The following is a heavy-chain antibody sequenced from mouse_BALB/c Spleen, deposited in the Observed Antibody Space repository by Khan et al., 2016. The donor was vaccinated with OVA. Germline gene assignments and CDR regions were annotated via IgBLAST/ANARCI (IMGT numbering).Heavy chain of an antibody. J-gene: IGHJ3*01. CDR2: ISTGGDYT. D-gene: IGHD1-1*01. CDR3: ASHLAWSFDY. V-gene: IGHV5-6*01. CDR1: GFTFSSYS. Sequence: EVELVESGGDLVKPGGSLKLSCAASGFTFSSYSMYWVRQTPDKGLEWVATISTGGDYTYYPDNVKGRVIMSRDDAKNTLYLKMSSLKSEDTAVYYSASHLAWSFDYWGQGTLVTVSA.